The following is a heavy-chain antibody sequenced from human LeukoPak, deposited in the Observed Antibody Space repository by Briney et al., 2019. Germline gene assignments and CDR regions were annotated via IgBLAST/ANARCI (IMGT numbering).Heavy chain of an antibody. D-gene: IGHD3-3*01. CDR1: SGSLNSYY. V-gene: IGHV4-59*12. CDR3: ARGFWSGYYNSNWFDP. Sequence: PSETLSLTCTVSSGSLNSYYWSWIRQPPGKGLEWIGYIYYSGSTNYNPSLKSRVTISVDRFKNHFSLKLKSVTAADTAVYYCARGFWSGYYNSNWFDPWGQGTLVTVSS. J-gene: IGHJ5*02. CDR2: IYYSGST.